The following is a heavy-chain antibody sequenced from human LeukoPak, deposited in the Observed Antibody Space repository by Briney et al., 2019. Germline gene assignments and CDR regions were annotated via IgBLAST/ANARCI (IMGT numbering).Heavy chain of an antibody. D-gene: IGHD6-13*01. CDR2: IYYSGST. CDR1: GGSISSSSYY. CDR3: ARDMGKLVAAAAGNWFDP. J-gene: IGHJ5*02. V-gene: IGHV4-39*07. Sequence: SETLSLTCTVSGGSISSSSYYWGWIRQPPGKGLEWIGSIYYSGSTYYNPSLKSRVTISVDTSKNQFSLKLSSVTAADTAVYYCARDMGKLVAAAAGNWFDPWGQGTLVTVSS.